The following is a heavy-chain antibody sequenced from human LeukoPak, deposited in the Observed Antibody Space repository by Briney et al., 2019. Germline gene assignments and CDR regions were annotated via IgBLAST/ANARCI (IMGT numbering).Heavy chain of an antibody. CDR2: INPNSGGT. V-gene: IGHV1-2*04. J-gene: IGHJ6*02. Sequence: GASVKVSCKASGYTFTGYYMHWVRQAPGQGLEWMGWINPNSGGTNYAQKFQGWVTMTRDTSISTAYMELSRLRSDDTAVYYCARGESNGYIYGMDVWGQGTTVTVSS. CDR3: ARGESNGYIYGMDV. CDR1: GYTFTGYY. D-gene: IGHD3-16*02.